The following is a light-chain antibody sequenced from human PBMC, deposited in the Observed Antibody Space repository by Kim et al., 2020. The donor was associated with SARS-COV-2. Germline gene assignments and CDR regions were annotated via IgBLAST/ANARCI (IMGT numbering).Light chain of an antibody. CDR1: SSNIGAGYD. V-gene: IGLV1-40*01. Sequence: QRVTSSCTGSSSNIGAGYDVHWYQQVPGTAPKLLIYGNSNRPSGVPDRFSGSKSGTSASLAITGLQAEDEADYYCQSYDSSLSGWVFGGGTQLTVL. CDR3: QSYDSSLSGWV. CDR2: GNS. J-gene: IGLJ3*02.